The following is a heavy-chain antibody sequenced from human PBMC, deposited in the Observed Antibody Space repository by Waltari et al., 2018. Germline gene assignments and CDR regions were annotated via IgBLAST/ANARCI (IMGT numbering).Heavy chain of an antibody. D-gene: IGHD3-10*01. CDR1: GFSLSTSGVG. CDR3: AHGTRGITMVQGVNSGPYWVY. V-gene: IGHV2-5*01. J-gene: IGHJ4*02. CDR2: IYWNDDK. Sequence: QITLKESGPTLVKPTQTLTLTCTFSGFSLSTSGVGVGWIRQPPGKALEWLALIYWNDDKRYSPSLKSRLTITKDTSKNQVVLTMTNMDPVDTATYYCAHGTRGITMVQGVNSGPYWVYWGQGTLVTVSS.